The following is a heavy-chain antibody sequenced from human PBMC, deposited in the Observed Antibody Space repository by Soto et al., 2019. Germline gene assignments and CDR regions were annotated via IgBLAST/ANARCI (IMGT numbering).Heavy chain of an antibody. D-gene: IGHD5-12*01. CDR1: GFTFSSYG. J-gene: IGHJ4*02. Sequence: PGGSLRLSCAASGFTFSSYGMHWVRQAPGKGLEWVAVISYDGSNKYYADSVKGRFTISRDNSKNTLYLQMNSLRAEDTAVYYRAKGPRGYSGYDSLDYWGQGTLVTVSS. CDR2: ISYDGSNK. CDR3: AKGPRGYSGYDSLDY. V-gene: IGHV3-30*18.